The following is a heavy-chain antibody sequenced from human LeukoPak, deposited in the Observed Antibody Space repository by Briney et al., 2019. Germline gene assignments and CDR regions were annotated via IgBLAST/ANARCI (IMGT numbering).Heavy chain of an antibody. V-gene: IGHV3-30*02. CDR2: IRYDGHIK. CDR3: AKDQIVVVPAERYYGMDV. CDR1: GFTFNSYA. D-gene: IGHD2-2*01. J-gene: IGHJ6*02. Sequence: GGSLRLSCAASGFTFNSYAMHWVRQAPGKGLEWVAFIRYDGHIKYYADSVKGRFTISRDNSKNTLFLQMSSPRAEDTAMYYCAKDQIVVVPAERYYGMDVWGQGTTVTVSS.